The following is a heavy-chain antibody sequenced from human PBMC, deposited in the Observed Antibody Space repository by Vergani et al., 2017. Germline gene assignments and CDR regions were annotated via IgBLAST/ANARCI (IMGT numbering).Heavy chain of an antibody. CDR3: AKDAIAAHRKIGYYFDY. CDR1: GFTFSSYA. CDR2: ISGSGGST. J-gene: IGHJ4*02. D-gene: IGHD6-13*01. Sequence: EVQLLESGGGLVQPGGSLRLSCAASGFTFSSYAMSWVRQAPGKGLEWVSAISGSGGSTYYADSVKGRFTISRDNSKNTLYLQMNSLRAEDTAVYYCAKDAIAAHRKIGYYFDYWGQGTLVTVSS. V-gene: IGHV3-23*01.